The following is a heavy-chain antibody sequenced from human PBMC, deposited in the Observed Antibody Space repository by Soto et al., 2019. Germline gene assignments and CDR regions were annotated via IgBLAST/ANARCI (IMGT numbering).Heavy chain of an antibody. CDR3: ASCRPLYYDFWSGYTD. CDR1: GYTFTSYY. J-gene: IGHJ4*02. V-gene: IGHV1-46*01. CDR2: INPSGGST. Sequence: QVQLVQSGAEVKKPGASVKVSCKASGYTFTSYYMHWVRQAPGQGLEWMGIINPSGGSTSYAQKFQGRVTMTRDTSTSTVYMELSSLRAEDTAVYYCASCRPLYYDFWSGYTDWGQGTLVTVSS. D-gene: IGHD3-3*01.